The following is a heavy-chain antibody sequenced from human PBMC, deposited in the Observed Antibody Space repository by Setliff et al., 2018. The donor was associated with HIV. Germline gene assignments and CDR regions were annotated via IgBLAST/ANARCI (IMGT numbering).Heavy chain of an antibody. CDR2: IHHGGTT. V-gene: IGHV4-4*02. J-gene: IGHJ3*02. CDR3: ARDANYGDNIWAFDM. CDR1: GDSISSSNW. D-gene: IGHD4-17*01. Sequence: SETLSLTWAVSGDSISSSNWWNWVRQPPGKGLEWIGEIHHGGTTNYNPSLKSRLSILLDKSNNQLSLKVTSVTAADTAVYYCARDANYGDNIWAFDMWGQGTKVTV.